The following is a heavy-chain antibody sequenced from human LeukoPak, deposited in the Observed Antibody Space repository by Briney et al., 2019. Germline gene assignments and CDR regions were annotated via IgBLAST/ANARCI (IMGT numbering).Heavy chain of an antibody. J-gene: IGHJ3*02. CDR2: INPSGGST. D-gene: IGHD6-19*01. Sequence: GASVKVSCKASGYTFTSYYMHWVRQAPGQGLEWMGIINPSGGSTSYAQKFQGRVTMTRDMSTSTVYMELNRLRSDDTAIYYCARGRLGWPFDAFDIWGQGTLVTVSS. CDR1: GYTFTSYY. V-gene: IGHV1-46*01. CDR3: ARGRLGWPFDAFDI.